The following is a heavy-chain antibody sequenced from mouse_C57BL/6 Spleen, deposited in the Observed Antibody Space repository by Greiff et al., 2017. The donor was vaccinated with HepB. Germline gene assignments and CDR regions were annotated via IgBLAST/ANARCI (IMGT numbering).Heavy chain of an antibody. D-gene: IGHD2-3*01. V-gene: IGHV14-3*01. CDR3: ARGWLLGYFDV. J-gene: IGHJ2*01. CDR1: GFNIKNTY. CDR2: IVPANGNT. Sequence: VQLKESVAELVRPGASVKLSCTASGFNIKNTYMHWVKQRPEKGLEWIGRIVPANGNTKYPPSVQGKATITADTSSNTAYLQLSSLTSEDTAMYYCARGWLLGYFDVWGQGTTLTVSS.